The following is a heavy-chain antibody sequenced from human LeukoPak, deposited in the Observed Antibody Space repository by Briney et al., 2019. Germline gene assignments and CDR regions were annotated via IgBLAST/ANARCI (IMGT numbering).Heavy chain of an antibody. J-gene: IGHJ4*02. V-gene: IGHV1-46*01. CDR1: GYTFTSYY. D-gene: IGHD6-19*01. Sequence: ASVKVSCKASGYTFTSYYMHWVRQAPGQGLEWMGIINPSGGSTSYAQKFQGRVTMTRDMSTSTVYMELRSLRSDDTAVYYCARGPSIAVAGTDYWGQGTLVTVSA. CDR3: ARGPSIAVAGTDY. CDR2: INPSGGST.